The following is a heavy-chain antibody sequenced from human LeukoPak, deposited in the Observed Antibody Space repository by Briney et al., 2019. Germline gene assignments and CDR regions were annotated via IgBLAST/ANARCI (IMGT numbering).Heavy chain of an antibody. CDR3: ARGVFWNDGYFDY. V-gene: IGHV1-18*01. CDR1: GYTFTNYG. D-gene: IGHD1-1*01. J-gene: IGHJ4*02. Sequence: GASVKASCKTSGYTFTNYGISWVRQAPGQGLEWMGWISTYNGYTNYAQKLQGRVIMTTDTSTSTAYMELRSLRSDDTAVYYCARGVFWNDGYFDYWGQGTLVTVSS. CDR2: ISTYNGYT.